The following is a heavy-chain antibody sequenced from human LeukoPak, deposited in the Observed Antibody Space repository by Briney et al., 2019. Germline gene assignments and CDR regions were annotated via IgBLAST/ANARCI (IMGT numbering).Heavy chain of an antibody. CDR3: ATGPTWLDP. CDR2: IDTSGTT. V-gene: IGHV4-4*07. J-gene: IGHJ5*02. Sequence: SETLSLTCTVSGGSISTSYWNWIRQPAGKGLEWIGRIDTSGTTNYNPSLRSRVTMSVDTSKNQFSLNLRSVTAADTAVYYCATGPTWLDPWGQGTLVTASS. CDR1: GGSISTSY. D-gene: IGHD1-14*01.